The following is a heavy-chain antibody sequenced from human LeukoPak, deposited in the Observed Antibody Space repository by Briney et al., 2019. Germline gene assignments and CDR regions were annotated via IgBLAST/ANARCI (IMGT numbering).Heavy chain of an antibody. J-gene: IGHJ4*02. CDR2: ISASGATT. V-gene: IGHV3-23*01. CDR1: GFNFSIYA. CDR3: AKAPLGRCTGAICYSFDY. D-gene: IGHD2-8*02. Sequence: GGSLRLSCAASGFNFSIYAMSWVRQAPGRGLQWVSGISASGATTYYADSLKGRFTISRDNSKNTLYLQMNSLRAEDAAVYYCAKAPLGRCTGAICYSFDYWGQGTLVTVSS.